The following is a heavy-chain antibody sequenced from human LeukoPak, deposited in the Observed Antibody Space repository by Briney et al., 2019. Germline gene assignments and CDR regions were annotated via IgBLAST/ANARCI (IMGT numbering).Heavy chain of an antibody. Sequence: SETLSLTCTVSGGSISYYYWSWIRQPPGKGLEWIAYIYYSGSTNYNPSLKSRVTISVDTSKNQFSLKLSSVTAADTAVYYCARDAITGAADNNWFDPWGQGTLVTVSS. D-gene: IGHD1-20*01. CDR3: ARDAITGAADNNWFDP. J-gene: IGHJ5*02. CDR2: IYYSGST. V-gene: IGHV4-59*01. CDR1: GGSISYYY.